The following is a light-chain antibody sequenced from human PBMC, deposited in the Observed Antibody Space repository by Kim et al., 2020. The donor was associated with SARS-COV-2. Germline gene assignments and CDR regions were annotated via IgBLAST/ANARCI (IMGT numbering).Light chain of an antibody. CDR3: QQRYSWPVT. Sequence: WSAGQRATPACRASQSVSTFLAWYQHKPGQAPRLLIYDASKRATGIPARFSGSGSGTDFTLTISSLVPEDFAVYYCQQRYSWPVTFGQGTRLEIK. J-gene: IGKJ5*01. CDR2: DAS. CDR1: QSVSTF. V-gene: IGKV3-11*01.